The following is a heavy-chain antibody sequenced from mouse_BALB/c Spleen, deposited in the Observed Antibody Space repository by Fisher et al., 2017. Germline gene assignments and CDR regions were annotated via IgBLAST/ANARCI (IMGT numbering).Heavy chain of an antibody. CDR3: AREGDGNYAMDY. D-gene: IGHD2-1*01. J-gene: IGHJ4*01. Sequence: KFKGKATLTADKSSSTAYMQLKSLTSEDSAVYYCAREGDGNYAMDYWGQGTSVTVSS. V-gene: IGHV1-39*01.